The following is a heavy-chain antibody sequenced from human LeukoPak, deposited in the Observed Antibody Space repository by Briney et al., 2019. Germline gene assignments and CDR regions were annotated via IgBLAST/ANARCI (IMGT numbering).Heavy chain of an antibody. J-gene: IGHJ4*02. CDR1: GFTFRTYW. V-gene: IGHV3-7*01. CDR3: ARLIGDRTIYDY. D-gene: IGHD6-6*01. Sequence: GSLRLSCAASGFTFRTYWMSWVRQAPGKGLEWVASINQGGSETYYVESVKGRFTISRDNAMNSFFLQMNSLRAEDTAVYYCARLIGDRTIYDYWGQGTLVTVSS. CDR2: INQGGSET.